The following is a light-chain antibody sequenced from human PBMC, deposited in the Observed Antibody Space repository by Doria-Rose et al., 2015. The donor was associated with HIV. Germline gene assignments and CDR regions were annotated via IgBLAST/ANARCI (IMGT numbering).Light chain of an antibody. CDR3: QQYGTSRGT. V-gene: IGKV3-20*01. CDR1: QRVKSSY. Sequence: TQSPGTLSLSPGERATLSCRASQRVKSSYLAWYQQKSGQAPRLLIYDASTRATGIPDRFSASGSGTDFTLTISRLEPEDVAVYYCQQYGTSRGTFGQGTRLEIK. J-gene: IGKJ5*01. CDR2: DAS.